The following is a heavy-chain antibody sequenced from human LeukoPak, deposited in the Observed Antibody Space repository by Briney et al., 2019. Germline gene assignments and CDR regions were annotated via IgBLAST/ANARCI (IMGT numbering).Heavy chain of an antibody. J-gene: IGHJ5*02. CDR1: GFTFSSYT. V-gene: IGHV3-21*01. CDR3: AGTYDSSGYSNWFDP. Sequence: SGGSLRLSCEASGFTFSSYTMNWVRQAPGKGLEWVSSISSSSSYIYYADSVKGRFTISRDNAKNSLYLQMNSLRAEDTAVYYCAGTYDSSGYSNWFDPWGQGTLVTVSS. D-gene: IGHD3-22*01. CDR2: ISSSSSYI.